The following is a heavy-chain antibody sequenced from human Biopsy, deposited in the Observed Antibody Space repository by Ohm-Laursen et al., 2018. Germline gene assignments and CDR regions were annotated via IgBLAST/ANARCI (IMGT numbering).Heavy chain of an antibody. CDR1: GGTFNSYV. CDR2: IIPTFDTP. V-gene: IGHV1-69*06. J-gene: IGHJ5*02. D-gene: IGHD6-13*01. CDR3: AGGAAKGYPYDH. Sequence: VASVKVSCKASGGTFNSYVITWVRQAPGQGLEWMGRIIPTFDTPTYAPDFQGRVTFTADKSTGTATLDLRSLTSEDTAVYYCAGGAAKGYPYDHWGQGTLVTVSS.